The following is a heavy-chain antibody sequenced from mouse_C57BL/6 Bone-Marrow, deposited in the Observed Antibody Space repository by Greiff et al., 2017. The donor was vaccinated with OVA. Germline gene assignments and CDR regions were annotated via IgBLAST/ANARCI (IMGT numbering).Heavy chain of an antibody. CDR3: TTRGMVTGYFDY. Sequence: VQLQQSGAELVRPGASVKLSCTASGFNIKDDYMHWVKQRPEQGLEWIGWIDPENGDTEYASKFQGKAPITADTSSNTAYLQLSSLTSEDTAVYYCTTRGMVTGYFDYWGQGTTLTVSS. D-gene: IGHD2-2*01. CDR1: GFNIKDDY. V-gene: IGHV14-4*01. J-gene: IGHJ2*01. CDR2: IDPENGDT.